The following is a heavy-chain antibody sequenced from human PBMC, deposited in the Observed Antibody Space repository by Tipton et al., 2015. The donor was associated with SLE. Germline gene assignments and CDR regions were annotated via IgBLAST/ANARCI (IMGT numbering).Heavy chain of an antibody. CDR2: IYSGGST. V-gene: IGHV3-53*05. Sequence: SLRLSCAASGVTVSSDYMSWVRQAPGKGMEWVSVIYSGGSTYYADSVKGRFTIARDNSKNTRYLQMNSLRAEDTAVYYCAGKRGMDVWGQGTTVTVSS. CDR1: GVTVSSDY. J-gene: IGHJ6*02. CDR3: AGKRGMDV.